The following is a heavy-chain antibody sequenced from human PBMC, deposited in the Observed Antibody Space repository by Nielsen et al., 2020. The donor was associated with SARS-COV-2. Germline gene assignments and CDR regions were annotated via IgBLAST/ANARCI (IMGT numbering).Heavy chain of an antibody. V-gene: IGHV3-11*06. D-gene: IGHD6-19*01. CDR1: GFTFSDSY. CDR2: ISSSSSYT. Sequence: GESLKISCAASGFTFSDSYMSWIRQAPGKGLEWISYISSSSSYTNYADSLKGRFTISRDNAKNSLYLQLNNLRADDTAVYYCARSSGSAFDIWGQGTMVTVSS. J-gene: IGHJ3*02. CDR3: ARSSGSAFDI.